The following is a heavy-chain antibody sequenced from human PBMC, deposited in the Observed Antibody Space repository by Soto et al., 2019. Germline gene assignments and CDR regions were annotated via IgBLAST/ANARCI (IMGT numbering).Heavy chain of an antibody. CDR1: GGTFSSYT. CDR2: IIPILGIA. V-gene: IGHV1-69*02. D-gene: IGHD3-22*01. J-gene: IGHJ4*02. Sequence: VQLVQSGAEVKKPGSSVKVSCKASGGTFSSYTISWVRQAPGQGLEWMGRIIPILGIANYAQKFQGRVTITADKSTSTAYMELSSLRSEDTAVYYCARQAYDSSGYDDYWGQGTLVTVSS. CDR3: ARQAYDSSGYDDY.